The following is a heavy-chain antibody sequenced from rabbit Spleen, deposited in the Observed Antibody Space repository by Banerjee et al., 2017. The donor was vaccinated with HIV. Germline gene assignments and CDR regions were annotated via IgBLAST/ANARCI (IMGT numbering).Heavy chain of an antibody. CDR2: IYPITETT. D-gene: IGHD2-1*01. V-gene: IGHV1S7*01. CDR1: GFTISGYW. J-gene: IGHJ4*01. CDR3: ARGSATMTMVIIGYYFNL. Sequence: QLEESGGRLVQPGGSLTLSCKAFGFTISGYWMNWVRQAPGKGLEWIGIIYPITETTYYANWVNGRFTISRDNAQNTVDLQINSLTAADTATYFCARGSATMTMVIIGYYFNLWGQGTLVTVS.